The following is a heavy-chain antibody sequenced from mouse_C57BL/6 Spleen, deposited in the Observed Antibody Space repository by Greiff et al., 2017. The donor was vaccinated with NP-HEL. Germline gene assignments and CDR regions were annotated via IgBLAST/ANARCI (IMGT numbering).Heavy chain of an antibody. CDR3: ARREVITTVVSY. D-gene: IGHD1-1*01. Sequence: VQLQQSGAELARPGASVKLSCKASGYTFTSYGISWVKQRTGQGLEWIGEIYPRSGNTYYNEKFKGKATLTADKSSSTAYMELRSLTSEDSAVYFCARREVITTVVSYWGQGTLVTVSA. CDR2: IYPRSGNT. V-gene: IGHV1-81*01. J-gene: IGHJ3*01. CDR1: GYTFTSYG.